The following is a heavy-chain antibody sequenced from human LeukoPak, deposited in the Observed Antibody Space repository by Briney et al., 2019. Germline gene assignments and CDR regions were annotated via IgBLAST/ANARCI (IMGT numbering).Heavy chain of an antibody. CDR1: GFTFRSYG. Sequence: GGSLRLSCAASGFTFRSYGMHWGRQAPGKGPEWGAVIWYDGSNKYYADSVKGRFTISRDNSKNTLYLQMNSLRAEDTAVYYCARDRRYGSYIPDYWGQGTLVTVSS. CDR3: ARDRRYGSYIPDY. V-gene: IGHV3-33*01. J-gene: IGHJ4*02. D-gene: IGHD1-26*01. CDR2: IWYDGSNK.